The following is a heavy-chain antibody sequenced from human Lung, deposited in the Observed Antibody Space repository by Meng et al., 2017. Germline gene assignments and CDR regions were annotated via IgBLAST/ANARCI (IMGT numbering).Heavy chain of an antibody. CDR1: GGAFSDYY. CDR2: INHSGST. J-gene: IGHJ4*02. V-gene: IGHV4-34*01. Sequence: LQQRGAGRLRPSETLALPCGGSGGAFSDYYWSWIRQPPGKGLEWIGEINHSGSTNYNPSLESRATISVDTSQNNLSLKLSSVTAADSAVYYCARGPTTMAHDFDYWGQGTLVTVSS. CDR3: ARGPTTMAHDFDY. D-gene: IGHD4-11*01.